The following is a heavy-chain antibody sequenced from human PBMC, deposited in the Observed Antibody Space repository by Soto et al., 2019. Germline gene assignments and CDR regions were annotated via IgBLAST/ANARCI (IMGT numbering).Heavy chain of an antibody. V-gene: IGHV3-23*01. D-gene: IGHD6-13*01. CDR3: SKGGESSSRRDWFDS. J-gene: IGHJ5*01. CDR2: ISGSGSSI. Sequence: GGSLRLSCAASGFTFSNYAMTWVRQAPGKGLEWVPGISGSGSSIYYADSVKGRFTISRDNSKNTLYLQMNSLRAEDTAVYYFSKGGESSSRRDWFDSWGQGTLVTVSS. CDR1: GFTFSNYA.